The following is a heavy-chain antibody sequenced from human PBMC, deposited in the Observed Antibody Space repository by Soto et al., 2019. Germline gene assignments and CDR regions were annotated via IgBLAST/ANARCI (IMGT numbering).Heavy chain of an antibody. CDR1: GYTFTNYA. CDR2: INPGNGNT. Sequence: ASVKVSCKASGYTFTNYAMHWVRQAPGQRLEWMGWINPGNGNTKYSQKLQGRVTITRDTSASTAYMELSRLRSDDTAVYYCARVGASGGPPYYYYYGMDVWGQGTTVTVSS. V-gene: IGHV1-3*01. D-gene: IGHD2-8*02. CDR3: ARVGASGGPPYYYYYGMDV. J-gene: IGHJ6*02.